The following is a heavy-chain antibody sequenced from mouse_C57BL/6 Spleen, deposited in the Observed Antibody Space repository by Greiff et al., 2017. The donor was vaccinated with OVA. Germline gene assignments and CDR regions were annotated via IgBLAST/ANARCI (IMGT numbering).Heavy chain of an antibody. J-gene: IGHJ1*03. CDR2: IRSKSNNYAT. D-gene: IGHD2-4*01. CDR1: GFSFNTYA. V-gene: IGHV10-1*01. CDR3: VRLFYDYDLYWYFDV. Sequence: EVQLVESGGGLVQPKGSLKLSCAASGFSFNTYAMNWVRQAPGKGLEWVARIRSKSNNYATYYADSVKDRFTISRDDSESMLYLQMNNLKTEDTAMYYCVRLFYDYDLYWYFDVWGTGTTVTVSS.